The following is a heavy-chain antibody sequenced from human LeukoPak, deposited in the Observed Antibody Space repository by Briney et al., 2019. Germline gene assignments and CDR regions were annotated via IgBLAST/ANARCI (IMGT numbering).Heavy chain of an antibody. CDR3: ARDGGYGDYPHFDY. V-gene: IGHV3-11*01. Sequence: GGSLRLSCAASGFTFNNYYMTWIRQAPGKGLERLSYISSSNITMYYADSVKGRFTISRDNAKKSLYLQMNSLRPDDTAVYYCARDGGYGDYPHFDYWGQGTLVTVSS. D-gene: IGHD4-17*01. CDR2: ISSSNITM. J-gene: IGHJ4*01. CDR1: GFTFNNYY.